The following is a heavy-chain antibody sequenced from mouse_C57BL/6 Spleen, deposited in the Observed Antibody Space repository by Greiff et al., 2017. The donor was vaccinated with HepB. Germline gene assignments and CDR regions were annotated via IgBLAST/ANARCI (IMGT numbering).Heavy chain of an antibody. D-gene: IGHD2-10*02. CDR1: GFSLTSYG. CDR3: ARLLYGNYGGFAY. Sequence: VQLQESGPGLVAPSQRLSITCTVLGFSLTSYGVHWVRQPPGKGLEWLVVIWSDGSTTYNSALKSRLSISKDNSKSQVFLKMNSLQTDDTAMYYCARLLYGNYGGFAYWGQGTLVTVSA. J-gene: IGHJ3*01. CDR2: IWSDGST. V-gene: IGHV2-6*03.